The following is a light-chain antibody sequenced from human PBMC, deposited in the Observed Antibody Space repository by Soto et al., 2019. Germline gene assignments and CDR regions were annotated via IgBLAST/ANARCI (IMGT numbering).Light chain of an antibody. CDR1: QGISSY. CDR3: QQLTDLLRGT. Sequence: AIRINQSPSSLTESTGDRVTITCRSSQGISSYLAWYQQKPGKAPKLLIYAASTLQSGVPSRFSGSGSGTDFTLTIRRLEPEDFAIYYCQQLTDLLRGTFGQGGRLE. V-gene: IGKV1-8*01. J-gene: IGKJ5*01. CDR2: AAS.